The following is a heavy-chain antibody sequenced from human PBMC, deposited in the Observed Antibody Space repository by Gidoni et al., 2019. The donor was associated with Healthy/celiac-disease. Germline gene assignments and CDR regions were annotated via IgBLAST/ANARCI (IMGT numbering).Heavy chain of an antibody. V-gene: IGHV3-53*01. CDR3: ARDQGVTQNTYYDDGMDV. CDR2: IYSGGST. J-gene: IGHJ6*02. Sequence: APGKGLEWVSVIYSGGSTYYADSVKGRFTISRDNSKNTLYLQMNSLRAEDTAVYDGARDQGVTQNTYYDDGMDVWGQGTTVTVSS. D-gene: IGHD5-18*01.